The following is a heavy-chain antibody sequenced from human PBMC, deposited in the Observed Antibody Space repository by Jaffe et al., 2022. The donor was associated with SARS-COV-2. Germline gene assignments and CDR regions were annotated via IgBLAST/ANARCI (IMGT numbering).Heavy chain of an antibody. CDR2: INPNSGGT. Sequence: QVQLVQSGAEVKKPGASVKVSCKASGYTFTGYYMHWVRQAPGQGLEWMGRINPNSGGTNYAQKFQGRVTMTRDTSISTAYMELSRLRSDDTAVYYCARDYSGQYGIAVAGQGGLWFDPWGQGTLVTVSS. V-gene: IGHV1-2*06. CDR3: ARDYSGQYGIAVAGQGGLWFDP. J-gene: IGHJ5*02. CDR1: GYTFTGYY. D-gene: IGHD6-19*01.